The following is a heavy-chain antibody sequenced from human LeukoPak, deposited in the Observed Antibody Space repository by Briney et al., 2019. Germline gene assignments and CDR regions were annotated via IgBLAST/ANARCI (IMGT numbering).Heavy chain of an antibody. V-gene: IGHV4-59*01. J-gene: IGHJ4*02. Sequence: SETLSLTCTVSGGSISSYYWSWIRQPPGKGLEWIGYIYYSGSTNHNPSLKSRVTISVDTSKNQFSLKLSSVTAADTAVYYCARRCGSSSWYYFDYWGQGTLVTVSS. D-gene: IGHD6-13*01. CDR1: GGSISSYY. CDR3: ARRCGSSSWYYFDY. CDR2: IYYSGST.